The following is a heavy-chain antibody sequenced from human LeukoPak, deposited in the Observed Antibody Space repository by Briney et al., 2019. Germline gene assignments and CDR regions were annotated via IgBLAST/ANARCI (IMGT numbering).Heavy chain of an antibody. CDR3: AKGRSGWYNAFDI. CDR2: ITSSSSYI. V-gene: IGHV3-21*04. Sequence: GGSLRLSCAASGFTFSSYTMNWVRQAPGKGPEWVSSITSSSSYIYYADSVKGRFTISRDNAKNSLYLVMNSLRAEDMALYYCAKGRSGWYNAFDIWGQGTMVTVSS. D-gene: IGHD6-19*01. J-gene: IGHJ3*02. CDR1: GFTFSSYT.